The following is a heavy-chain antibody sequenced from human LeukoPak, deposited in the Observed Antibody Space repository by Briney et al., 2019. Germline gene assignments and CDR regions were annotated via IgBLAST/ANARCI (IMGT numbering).Heavy chain of an antibody. CDR1: GYSISSGYY. Sequence: SETLSLTCTVSGYSISSGYYWGWIRQPPGKGLEWIGSIYHSGSTYYNPSLKSRVTISVDRSKNQFSLKLSSVTAADTAVYYCARERSMGATTVYWGQGTLVTVSS. V-gene: IGHV4-38-2*02. CDR3: ARERSMGATTVY. D-gene: IGHD1-26*01. J-gene: IGHJ4*02. CDR2: IYHSGST.